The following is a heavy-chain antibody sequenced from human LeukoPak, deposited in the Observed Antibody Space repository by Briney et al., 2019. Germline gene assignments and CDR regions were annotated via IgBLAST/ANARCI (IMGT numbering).Heavy chain of an antibody. D-gene: IGHD2-21*02. Sequence: GESLKISCKGFGYRFTSYWISWVRQMPGKGLEWMGRIDPSDSYTNYSPSFQGHVTISADKSISTAYLQWSSLKASDTAMYYCARRALPPAYCGGDCFDAFDIWGQGTMVTVSS. J-gene: IGHJ3*02. CDR2: IDPSDSYT. CDR1: GYRFTSYW. V-gene: IGHV5-10-1*01. CDR3: ARRALPPAYCGGDCFDAFDI.